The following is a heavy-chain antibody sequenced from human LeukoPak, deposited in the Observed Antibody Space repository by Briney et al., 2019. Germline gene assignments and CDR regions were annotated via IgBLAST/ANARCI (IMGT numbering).Heavy chain of an antibody. CDR1: GGSISSGGYY. J-gene: IGHJ6*02. CDR3: ARTDIVVVGGMDV. D-gene: IGHD2-2*01. Sequence: SQTLSLTCTVSGGSISSGGYYWSWIRQHPGKGLEWIGYIYYSGSTYYNPSLKSRVTISVDTSKNQFSLKLSSVTAADTAVYYCARTDIVVVGGMDVWGQGTTVTVSS. V-gene: IGHV4-31*03. CDR2: IYYSGST.